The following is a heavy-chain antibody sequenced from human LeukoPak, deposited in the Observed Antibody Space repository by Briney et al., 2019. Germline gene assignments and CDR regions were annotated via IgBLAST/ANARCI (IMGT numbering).Heavy chain of an antibody. J-gene: IGHJ4*02. CDR3: ARGGSDSSGYYPRDFDY. CDR1: GYTFTDYY. V-gene: IGHV1-2*02. D-gene: IGHD3-22*01. CDR2: INPKSGGT. Sequence: ASVKVSCKASGYTFTDYYVHWVRQAPGQGLEWMGWINPKSGGTNYAQKFQGRATMTRDTSISTAYIEQSRLISDDTAVYYCARGGSDSSGYYPRDFDYWGQGTLVTVSS.